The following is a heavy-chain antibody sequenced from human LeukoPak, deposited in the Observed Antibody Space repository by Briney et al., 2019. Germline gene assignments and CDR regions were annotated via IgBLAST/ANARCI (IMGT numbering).Heavy chain of an antibody. V-gene: IGHV1-3*01. CDR2: INAGNDNT. CDR3: ARAYYYDSSGYCMDV. J-gene: IGHJ4*02. D-gene: IGHD3-22*01. CDR1: GYTFTSYA. Sequence: ASVKVSCKASGYTFTSYAMHWVRQAPGQRLEWMGWINAGNDNTKYSQKFQGRVTITRDTSASTAYMELSSLRSEDTAVYYCARAYYYDSSGYCMDVWGQGTLVTVSS.